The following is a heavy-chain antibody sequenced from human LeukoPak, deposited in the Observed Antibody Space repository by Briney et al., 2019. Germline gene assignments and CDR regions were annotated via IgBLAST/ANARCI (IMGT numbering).Heavy chain of an antibody. CDR2: AYYSGTT. CDR1: GVSINTYY. D-gene: IGHD6-19*01. J-gene: IGHJ4*02. Sequence: SETLSLTCTVSGVSINTYYWSWIRQPPGKGLEWIGYAYYSGTTHYNPPLRSRVTMSVDTSKNQFSLKLTSLTAADTAVYYCARGGTRRITAVAGVTFDYWGQGTLVTVSS. CDR3: ARGGTRRITAVAGVTFDY. V-gene: IGHV4-59*01.